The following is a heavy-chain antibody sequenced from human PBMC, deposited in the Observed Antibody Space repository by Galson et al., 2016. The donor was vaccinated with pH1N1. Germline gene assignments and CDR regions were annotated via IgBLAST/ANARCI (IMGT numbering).Heavy chain of an antibody. CDR2: IFSRGST. CDR3: ASRYGSSWYFDL. V-gene: IGHV4-61*01. Sequence: SETLSLTCSVSGGSVNSGYHYWTWIRQPPGKGPEWIGYIFSRGSTHYNPSLKSRVTISFDTSKDQVFLDLSSVTPADTAVYYCASRYGSSWYFDLWGRGSLVAVSS. J-gene: IGHJ2*01. D-gene: IGHD4-17*01. CDR1: GGSVNSGYHY.